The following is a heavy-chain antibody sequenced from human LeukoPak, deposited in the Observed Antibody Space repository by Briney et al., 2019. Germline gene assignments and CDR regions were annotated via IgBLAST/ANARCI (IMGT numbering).Heavy chain of an antibody. CDR1: GFTFSSYS. CDR3: ARFGDGDYDYYYYGMDV. Sequence: GGSLRLSCAASGFTFSSYSMNWVRQAPGKGLEWVSSISSSGSTIYYADSVKGRFTISRDNAKNSLYLQMNSLRAEDTAVYYCARFGDGDYDYYYYGMDVWGQGTTVTVSS. CDR2: ISSSGSTI. J-gene: IGHJ6*02. V-gene: IGHV3-21*04. D-gene: IGHD4-17*01.